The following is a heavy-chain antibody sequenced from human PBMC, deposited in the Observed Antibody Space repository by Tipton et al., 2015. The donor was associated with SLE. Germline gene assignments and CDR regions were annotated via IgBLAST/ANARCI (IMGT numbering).Heavy chain of an antibody. D-gene: IGHD4-17*01. CDR2: ISSSGST. CDR3: AGDYGDSKFDY. V-gene: IGHV4-39*07. Sequence: GLVKPSETLSLTCNVSGGSINSSTSFWAWIRQPPGKGLEWIASISSSGSTDHNPSLRSRVSISLDTSKNQFSLRLTSATAADTAVYYCAGDYGDSKFDYWGQGMLVTVSS. CDR1: GGSINSSTSF. J-gene: IGHJ4*02.